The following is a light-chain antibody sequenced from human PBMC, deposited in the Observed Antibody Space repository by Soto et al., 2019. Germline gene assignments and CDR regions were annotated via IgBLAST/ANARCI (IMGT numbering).Light chain of an antibody. CDR3: QQYNSWPLT. V-gene: IGKV3D-15*01. CDR2: DIS. CDR1: QSVSTN. Sequence: ETVMTQSPATLSVSPGERATLSCRASQSVSTNLAWYQQKPGQALRLLIYDISLRGTGIPTRFSGSGSGTEFTLTISSLQSEDFAVYYCQQYNSWPLTFGGGPKV. J-gene: IGKJ4*01.